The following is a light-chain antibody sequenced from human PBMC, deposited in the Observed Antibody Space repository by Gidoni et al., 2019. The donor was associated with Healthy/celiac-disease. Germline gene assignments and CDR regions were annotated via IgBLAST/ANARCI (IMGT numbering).Light chain of an antibody. Sequence: SYVLTQPPSVSVAPGQTARITCGGNNIGSKSVHWYQQKPGQAPVLVVYDASDRPSGIPERFSGSNSGNTATLTISRVEAGDEAVYYCQVWDSSSDQPDVVFGGGTKLTVL. J-gene: IGLJ2*01. CDR3: QVWDSSSDQPDVV. CDR1: NIGSKS. CDR2: DAS. V-gene: IGLV3-21*02.